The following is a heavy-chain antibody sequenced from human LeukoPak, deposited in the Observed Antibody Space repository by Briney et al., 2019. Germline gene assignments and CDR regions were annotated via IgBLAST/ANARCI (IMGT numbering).Heavy chain of an antibody. V-gene: IGHV4-34*01. CDR3: ARDHRRDGYNWGYYYYMDV. CDR2: INHSGST. D-gene: IGHD5-24*01. CDR1: GGSFSGYY. Sequence: SETLSLTCAVYGGSFSGYYWSWIRQPPGKGLEWIGEINHSGSTNYNPSLKSRVTISVDTSKNQFSLKLSSVTAADTAVYYCARDHRRDGYNWGYYYYMDVWGKGTTVTISS. J-gene: IGHJ6*03.